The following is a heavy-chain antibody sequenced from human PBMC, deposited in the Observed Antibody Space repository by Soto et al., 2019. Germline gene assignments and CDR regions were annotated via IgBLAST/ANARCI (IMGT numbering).Heavy chain of an antibody. V-gene: IGHV4-34*01. D-gene: IGHD6-25*01. CDR2: MNHSGST. CDR3: ARDAAMGRLKRSFGY. CDR1: GGCFSGYY. Sequence: SETLSLTCAVYGGCFSGYYWSWIRQPPGKGLEWIGEMNHSGSTNYNPSLKSRVTISVDTSKNQFSLKLSSVTAADTAVYYCARDAAMGRLKRSFGYWGQGTLVTVSS. J-gene: IGHJ4*02.